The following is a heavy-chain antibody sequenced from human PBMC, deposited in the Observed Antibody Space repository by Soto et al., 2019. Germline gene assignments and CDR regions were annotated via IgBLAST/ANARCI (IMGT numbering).Heavy chain of an antibody. CDR1: GFTFSSYA. Sequence: GGSLRLSCAASGFTFSSYAMHWVRQAPGKGLEWVAVISYDGSNKYYADSVKGRFTISRDNSKNTLYLQMNSLRAEDTAVYYCARDYYDFWSGYFPFGFFDYWGQGTLVTVSS. V-gene: IGHV3-30-3*01. D-gene: IGHD3-3*01. J-gene: IGHJ4*02. CDR2: ISYDGSNK. CDR3: ARDYYDFWSGYFPFGFFDY.